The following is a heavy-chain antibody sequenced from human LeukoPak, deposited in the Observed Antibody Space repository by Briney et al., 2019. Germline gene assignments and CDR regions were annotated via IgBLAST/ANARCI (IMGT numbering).Heavy chain of an antibody. D-gene: IGHD6-19*01. CDR2: MNPNSGNT. Sequence: ASVKVSCKASGYTFTSYDINWVRQAPGQGLEWMGWMNPNSGNTGYAQKFQGRVTMTRNTSISTAYMERSSLRSEDTAVYYCARVLAGSGWYDVFDIWAQGTMVTVSS. J-gene: IGHJ3*02. CDR1: GYTFTSYD. CDR3: ARVLAGSGWYDVFDI. V-gene: IGHV1-8*01.